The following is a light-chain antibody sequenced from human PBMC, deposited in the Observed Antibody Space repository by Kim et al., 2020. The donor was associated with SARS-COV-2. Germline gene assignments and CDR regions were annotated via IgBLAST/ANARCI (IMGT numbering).Light chain of an antibody. CDR2: GTS. CDR1: QSFGTN. V-gene: IGKV3-15*01. CDR3: QQYNNWPLPCT. Sequence: PGERATLSCRASQSFGTNVAWYQQKPGQAPRLLLYGTSIRATGIPARFSGSGSGTEFTLTISSLQSEDFAVYYCQQYNNWPLPCTFGQGTKLEI. J-gene: IGKJ2*02.